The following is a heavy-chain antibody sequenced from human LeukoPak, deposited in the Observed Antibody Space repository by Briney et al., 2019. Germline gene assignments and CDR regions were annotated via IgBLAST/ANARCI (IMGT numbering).Heavy chain of an antibody. D-gene: IGHD1-26*01. J-gene: IGHJ3*02. V-gene: IGHV1-58*01. CDR3: AAEGATGSAFDI. CDR1: GFTFTSSV. CDR2: IVVGSGNT. Sequence: SVKVSCRASGFTFTSSVLQWARQARGQRLEWIGWIVVGSGNTNYAQKFQERVTITRDMSTSTAYMELSSLRSEDTAVYYCAAEGATGSAFDIWGQGTMVTVSS.